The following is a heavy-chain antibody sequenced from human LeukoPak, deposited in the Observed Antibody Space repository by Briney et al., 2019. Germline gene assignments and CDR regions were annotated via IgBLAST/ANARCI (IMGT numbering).Heavy chain of an antibody. CDR1: GFTFSTYW. CDR2: IKQDGSEK. V-gene: IGHV3-7*01. D-gene: IGHD5-24*01. Sequence: PGGSLRLSCATSGFTFSTYWMSWVRQAPGKGLEWMANIKQDGSEKYYVGSVKGRFTISRDNAKNSLYLQMNSLRAEDTAVYYCANGDGFDYSGQGTLVTVSS. J-gene: IGHJ4*02. CDR3: ANGDGFDY.